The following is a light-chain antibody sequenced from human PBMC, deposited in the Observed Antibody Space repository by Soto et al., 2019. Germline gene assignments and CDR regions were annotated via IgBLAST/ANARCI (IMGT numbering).Light chain of an antibody. CDR3: HHYNNWPPYT. CDR2: GAS. J-gene: IGKJ2*01. CDR1: QNINSD. Sequence: ETVMTQSPATLSVSPGERAALSCRASQNINSDVAWYQHKPGQVPRLLIYGASNRATGIPARFSGSGSGAEFTLTISSRQPEDFAVYYCHHYNNWPPYTFGQGTKLEI. V-gene: IGKV3D-15*01.